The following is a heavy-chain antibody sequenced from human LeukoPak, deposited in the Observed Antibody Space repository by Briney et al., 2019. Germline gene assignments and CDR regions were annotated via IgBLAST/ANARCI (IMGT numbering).Heavy chain of an antibody. J-gene: IGHJ5*02. CDR3: APADWFDP. CDR1: GFTFSSYG. CDR2: IRYDGSNK. V-gene: IGHV3-30*02. Sequence: GGSLRLSCAASGFTFSSYGMHWVRQAPGKGLEWVAFIRYDGSNKYYADSVKGRFTISRDNSRNTLYPQMNSLRAEDTAVYYCAPADWFDPWGQGTLVTVSS.